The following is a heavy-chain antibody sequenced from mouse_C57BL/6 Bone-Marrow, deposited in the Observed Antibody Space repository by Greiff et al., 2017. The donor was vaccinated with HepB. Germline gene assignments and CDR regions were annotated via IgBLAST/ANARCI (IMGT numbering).Heavy chain of an antibody. CDR3: SRSCLRRGGY. CDR2: IDPRSGNT. Sequence: QVQLQQSGAELARPGASVKLSCKASGYNFTSYGISWVKQRTGQGLEWIGEIDPRSGNTYYNEKFKGKATLTADKSSSTASMELRSLPSEDSAVYYCSRSCLRRGGYWGQGTTLTVSS. CDR1: GYNFTSYG. J-gene: IGHJ2*01. V-gene: IGHV1-81*01. D-gene: IGHD1-1*02.